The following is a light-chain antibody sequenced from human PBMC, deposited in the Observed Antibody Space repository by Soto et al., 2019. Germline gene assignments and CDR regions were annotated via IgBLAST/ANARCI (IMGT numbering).Light chain of an antibody. V-gene: IGKV1-5*03. CDR1: QTISSF. CDR3: QHYNSYSEA. CDR2: KAS. Sequence: IQLTQSPSFLSASVGDRVTITCRASQTISSFLAWYQQKPGKAPKLLIYKASTLKSGVPSRFSGSGSGTEFTLTISSLQPDDFATYYCQHYNSYSEAFGQGTKVDIK. J-gene: IGKJ1*01.